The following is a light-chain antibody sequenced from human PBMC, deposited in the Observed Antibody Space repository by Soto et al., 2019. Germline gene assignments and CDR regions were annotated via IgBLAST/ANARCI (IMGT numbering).Light chain of an antibody. V-gene: IGKV1-5*03. Sequence: DIQMTQSPSTLSASVGDRVTITCRASQSIGSWLAWYQQKPGKAPNLLIYKASSLESGVPSRFSGSGSGTEFTLTISSLQPDDFASYYCQQYDFYPYTFGQGTKLEIK. CDR3: QQYDFYPYT. J-gene: IGKJ2*01. CDR2: KAS. CDR1: QSIGSW.